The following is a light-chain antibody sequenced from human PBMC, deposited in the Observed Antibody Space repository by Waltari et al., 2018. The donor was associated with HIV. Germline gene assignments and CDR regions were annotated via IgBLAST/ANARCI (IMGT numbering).Light chain of an antibody. CDR1: QSVSSN. V-gene: IGKV3-15*01. J-gene: IGKJ1*01. CDR3: QQYNKWRT. Sequence: EIVMTQSPATLSVSPGERATLSCRASQSVSSNLAWYQQKPGQAPRLLIYDASTRATDIPARFGGSGSVTEFTLTISSLQSEDFAVYYCQQYNKWRTFGQGTKVEI. CDR2: DAS.